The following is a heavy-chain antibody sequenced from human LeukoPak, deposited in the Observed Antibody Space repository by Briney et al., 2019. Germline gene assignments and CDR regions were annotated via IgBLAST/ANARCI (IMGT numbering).Heavy chain of an antibody. CDR2: IDIDGSST. CDR3: ARDRGGYGPTTTDY. Sequence: GGSLRLSCAASGFTFRTSWMHWVRQVPGKGPVWVSRIDIDGSSTIYADSVMGRFTISRDNAKNTLYLQMNSLRAEDTVVYYCARDRGGYGPTTTDYWGQGTLVTVSS. J-gene: IGHJ4*02. D-gene: IGHD5-18*01. CDR1: GFTFRTSW. V-gene: IGHV3-74*01.